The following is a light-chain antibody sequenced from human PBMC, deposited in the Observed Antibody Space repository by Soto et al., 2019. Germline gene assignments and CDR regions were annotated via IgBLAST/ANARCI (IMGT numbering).Light chain of an antibody. Sequence: EIVMTQSPATLSVSPGESATLSCRASQSVSGNLAWYQQKPGQAPRLLIYGASTRATSIPARFSGSGSGTEFTLTISSLQSEDFAVYYCQQYNNWLITFGQGTRLEIK. CDR2: GAS. CDR1: QSVSGN. CDR3: QQYNNWLIT. J-gene: IGKJ5*01. V-gene: IGKV3-15*01.